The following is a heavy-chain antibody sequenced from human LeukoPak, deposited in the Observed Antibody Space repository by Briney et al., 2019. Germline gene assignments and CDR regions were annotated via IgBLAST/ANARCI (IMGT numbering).Heavy chain of an antibody. CDR2: ISYDGSNK. CDR1: GFSFKSFA. D-gene: IGHD3-22*01. V-gene: IGHV3-30*04. CDR3: AKDPTLTYYYDSSGLWEGYFQH. Sequence: GGSLRLSCSASGFSFKSFAMHWVRQAPGKGVGWVAVISYDGSNKYYADSVKGRFTISRDNSKNTLYLQMNSLRAEDTAVYYCAKDPTLTYYYDSSGLWEGYFQHWGQGTLVTVSS. J-gene: IGHJ1*01.